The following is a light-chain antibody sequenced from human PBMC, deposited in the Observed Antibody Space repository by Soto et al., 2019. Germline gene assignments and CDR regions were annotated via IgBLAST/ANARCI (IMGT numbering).Light chain of an antibody. Sequence: IVMTQSPATLSVSPGERATLSCRASQSINNNLAWYQQKPGQAPRLLMYGASTRATGIPARFSGSGSGTEFTLTISSLQSEDFAVYYCQQYNNWPKTFGQGTKVEIK. CDR3: QQYNNWPKT. V-gene: IGKV3-15*01. CDR2: GAS. J-gene: IGKJ1*01. CDR1: QSINNN.